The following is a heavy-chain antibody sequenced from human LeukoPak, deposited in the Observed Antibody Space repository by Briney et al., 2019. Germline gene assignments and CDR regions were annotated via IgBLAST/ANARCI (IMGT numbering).Heavy chain of an antibody. CDR1: GGTFSSYA. Sequence: GTSVKVSCKASGGTFSSYAISWVRQAPGQGLEWMGRIIPILGIANYAQKFQGRVTITADKSTSTAYMELSSLRSEDTAVYYCARGGVSRAAFDVWGQGTMVTVSS. J-gene: IGHJ3*01. CDR3: ARGGVSRAAFDV. CDR2: IIPILGIA. V-gene: IGHV1-69*04.